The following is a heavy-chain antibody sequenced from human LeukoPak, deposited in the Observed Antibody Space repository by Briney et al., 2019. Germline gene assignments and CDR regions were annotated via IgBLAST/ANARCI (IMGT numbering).Heavy chain of an antibody. CDR3: ARLNWNYGYFDY. CDR2: ISSSSSYI. D-gene: IGHD1-7*01. Sequence: GGSLRLSCAASGFTFSSYSMNWVRQAPGKGLEWVSSISSSSSYIYYADSVKGRFTISRDNAKNSLYLQMNSLRAEDTAVYYCARLNWNYGYFDYWGQGTLVTVSS. J-gene: IGHJ4*02. CDR1: GFTFSSYS. V-gene: IGHV3-21*01.